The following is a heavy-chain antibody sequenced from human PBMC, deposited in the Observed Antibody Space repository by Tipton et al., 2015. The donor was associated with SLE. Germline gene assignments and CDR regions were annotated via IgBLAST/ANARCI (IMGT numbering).Heavy chain of an antibody. J-gene: IGHJ3*02. Sequence: TLSLTCTVSGGSISSYYWSWIRQPPGKGLEWIGYIYYSGSTNYNPSLKSRVTISVDTSKNQFSLKLSSVTAADTAVYYCARGRGALDIWGQGTMVTVSS. CDR3: ARGRGALDI. CDR2: IYYSGST. CDR1: GGSISSYY. V-gene: IGHV4-59*12.